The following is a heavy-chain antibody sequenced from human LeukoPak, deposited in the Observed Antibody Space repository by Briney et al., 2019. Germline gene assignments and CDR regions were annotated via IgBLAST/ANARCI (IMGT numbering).Heavy chain of an antibody. CDR1: GGSISNYY. CDR2: IYYSGGT. CDR3: ARDSSIAAHYFDY. Sequence: SETLSLTCTVSGGSISNYYWSWIRQPPGKGLEWIGYIYYSGGTNYNPSLKSRVTISVDTSKNQFSLKLSSVTAADTAVYFCARDSSIAAHYFDYWGQGTQVTVSS. D-gene: IGHD6-6*01. V-gene: IGHV4-59*01. J-gene: IGHJ4*02.